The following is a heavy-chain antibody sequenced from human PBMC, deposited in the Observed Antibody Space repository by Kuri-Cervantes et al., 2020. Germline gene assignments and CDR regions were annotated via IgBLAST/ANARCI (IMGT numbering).Heavy chain of an antibody. J-gene: IGHJ4*02. V-gene: IGHV3-30*02. CDR3: AKDIKQLVFNY. Sequence: GGSLRLSCAASGFISSDYGMHWVRQAPAKGLEWVSFIRFDGTKNYYADSVKGRFTISRDNSKNTLYLQMNSLRAEDTAVYYCAKDIKQLVFNYWGQGTLVTVSS. CDR2: IRFDGTKN. D-gene: IGHD6-13*01. CDR1: GFISSDYG.